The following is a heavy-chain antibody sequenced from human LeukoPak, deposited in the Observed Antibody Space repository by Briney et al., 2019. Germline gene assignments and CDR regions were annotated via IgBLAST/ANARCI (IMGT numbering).Heavy chain of an antibody. D-gene: IGHD2-15*01. CDR1: GFTFSSYA. V-gene: IGHV3-30-3*01. J-gene: IGHJ3*02. Sequence: GGSLRLSCAASGFTFSSYAMHWVRQAPGKGLKWVAVISYDGSNKYYADSVKGRFTISRDNSKNTLYLQMNSLRAEDTAVYYCARGCEEDIVVVVAATCAFDIWGQGTMVTVSS. CDR3: ARGCEEDIVVVVAATCAFDI. CDR2: ISYDGSNK.